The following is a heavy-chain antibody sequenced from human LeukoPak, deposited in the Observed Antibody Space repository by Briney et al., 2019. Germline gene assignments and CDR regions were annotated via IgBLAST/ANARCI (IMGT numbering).Heavy chain of an antibody. CDR3: AKLVPRDDYVWGSYRYRYFDY. CDR2: IYYSGST. V-gene: IGHV4-39*01. J-gene: IGHJ4*02. Sequence: SETLSLTCTVSGGSISSYYWGWIRQPPGKGLEWIGGIYYSGSTYYNPSLKSRVTISVDTSKNQFSLKLSSVTAADTAVYYCAKLVPRDDYVWGSYRYRYFDYWGQGTLVTVSS. D-gene: IGHD3-16*02. CDR1: GGSISSYY.